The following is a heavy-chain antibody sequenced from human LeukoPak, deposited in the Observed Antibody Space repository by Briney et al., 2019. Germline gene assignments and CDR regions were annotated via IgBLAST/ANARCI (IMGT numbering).Heavy chain of an antibody. V-gene: IGHV4-34*01. D-gene: IGHD6-13*01. Sequence: SGTLSLTCAVYGGSFSGYYWSWIRQPPGKGLEWIGEINHSGSTNYNPSLKSRVTISVDTSKNQFSLKLSSVTAADTAVYYCARALYSSSWYYFDYWGQGTLVTVSS. CDR1: GGSFSGYY. CDR3: ARALYSSSWYYFDY. CDR2: INHSGST. J-gene: IGHJ4*02.